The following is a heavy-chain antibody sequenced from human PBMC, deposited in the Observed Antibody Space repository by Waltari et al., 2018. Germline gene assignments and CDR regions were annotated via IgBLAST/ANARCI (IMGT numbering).Heavy chain of an antibody. D-gene: IGHD6-6*01. V-gene: IGHV3-20*01. CDR3: ARWGRYSSSSGSYYGMDV. Sequence: EVQLVESGGGVVRPGGSLRLSCAASGFTFDDYGMSWVRQAPGKGLEWVSGINWNGGSTGYADSVKGRFTISRVNAKNSLYLQMNSLRAEDTALYHCARWGRYSSSSGSYYGMDVWGQGTTVTVSS. CDR2: INWNGGST. CDR1: GFTFDDYG. J-gene: IGHJ6*02.